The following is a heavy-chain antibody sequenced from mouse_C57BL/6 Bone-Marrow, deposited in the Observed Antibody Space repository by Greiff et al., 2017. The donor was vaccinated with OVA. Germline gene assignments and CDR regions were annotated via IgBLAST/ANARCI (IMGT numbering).Heavy chain of an antibody. V-gene: IGHV1-61*01. J-gene: IGHJ3*01. CDR3: ARRPNYYGSSYWFAY. CDR1: GYTFTSYW. CDR2: IYPSDSET. Sequence: VQLQQPGAELVRPGSSVKLSCKASGYTFTSYWMDWVKQRPGQGLEWIGNIYPSDSETHYNQKFKDKAPLTVDKSSSTAYMQLSSLTSEDSAFYYCARRPNYYGSSYWFAYWGQGTLVTVSA. D-gene: IGHD1-1*01.